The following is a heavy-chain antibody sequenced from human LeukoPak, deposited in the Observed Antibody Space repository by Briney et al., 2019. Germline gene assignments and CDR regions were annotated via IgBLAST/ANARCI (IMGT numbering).Heavy chain of an antibody. D-gene: IGHD2-15*01. J-gene: IGHJ4*02. V-gene: IGHV3-66*01. CDR1: GLTVSSNF. Sequence: PGGSLRLSCAVSGLTVSSNFISWARQAPGKGLEWVSVIYSGGRTYYAGSVKGRFTISRDNSKNTVDLQMSSLRVDDSAIYYCVRGPPTPGFFHFFFWGQGTLATVSS. CDR2: IYSGGRT. CDR3: VRGPPTPGFFHFFF.